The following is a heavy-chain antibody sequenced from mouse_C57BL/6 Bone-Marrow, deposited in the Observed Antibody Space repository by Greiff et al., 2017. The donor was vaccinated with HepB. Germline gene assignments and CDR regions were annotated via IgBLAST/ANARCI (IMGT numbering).Heavy chain of an antibody. J-gene: IGHJ2*01. CDR2: IYPRSGNT. Sequence: QVQLQQSGAELARPGASVKLSCKASGYTFTSYGISWVKQRTGQGLEWIGEIYPRSGNTYYNEKFKGKATLTADKSSSTADMELRSLTSEDSAVYFCARGAYYSNCGYWGQGTTLTVSS. CDR1: GYTFTSYG. CDR3: ARGAYYSNCGY. V-gene: IGHV1-81*01. D-gene: IGHD2-5*01.